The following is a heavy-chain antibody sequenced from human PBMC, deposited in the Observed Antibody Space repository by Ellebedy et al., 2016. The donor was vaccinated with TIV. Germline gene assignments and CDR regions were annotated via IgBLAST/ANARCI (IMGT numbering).Heavy chain of an antibody. Sequence: GESLKISCKGSGYSFSNFWLGWVRQMPGEGLQWMGLIYSSSSDTRYSPSFQGQVTISADKSISTAYLQWSSLKASDTAVYYCARLREDSVYSTSGYFDVWGRGTLVTVSS. D-gene: IGHD6-6*01. CDR3: ARLREDSVYSTSGYFDV. J-gene: IGHJ2*01. V-gene: IGHV5-51*01. CDR2: IYSSSSDT. CDR1: GYSFSNFW.